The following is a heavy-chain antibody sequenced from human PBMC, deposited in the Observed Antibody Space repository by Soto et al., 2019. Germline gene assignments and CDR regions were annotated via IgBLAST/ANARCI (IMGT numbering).Heavy chain of an antibody. D-gene: IGHD3-22*01. J-gene: IGHJ5*02. Sequence: SGPTLVNPTQTLTLTCTFSGFSLSTSGMCVSWIRQPPGKALEWLARIDWDDDKYYSTSLKTRLTISKDTSKNQVVLTMTNMDPVDTAMYYCARWTNLPYDRESNWFDPWGQGTLVTVSS. CDR3: ARWTNLPYDRESNWFDP. V-gene: IGHV2-70*11. CDR1: GFSLSTSGMC. CDR2: IDWDDDK.